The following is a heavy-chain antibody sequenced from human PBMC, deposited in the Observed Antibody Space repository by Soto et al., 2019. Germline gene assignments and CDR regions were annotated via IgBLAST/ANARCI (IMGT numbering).Heavy chain of an antibody. CDR1: GFTFSSYG. Sequence: QVQLVESGGGVVQPGRSLRLSCAASGFTFSSYGMHWVRQAPGKGLEWVAVISYDGSNKYYADSVKGRFTISRDNSKNTLYLQMNSLRAEDTAVYYCAKMWLRMGYYYYYTDVWGKGTTVTVSS. CDR3: AKMWLRMGYYYYYTDV. J-gene: IGHJ6*03. CDR2: ISYDGSNK. D-gene: IGHD5-12*01. V-gene: IGHV3-30*18.